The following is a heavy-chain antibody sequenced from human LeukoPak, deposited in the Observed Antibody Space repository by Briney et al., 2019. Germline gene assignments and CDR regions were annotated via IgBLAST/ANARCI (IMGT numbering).Heavy chain of an antibody. V-gene: IGHV4-59*01. D-gene: IGHD3-10*01. Sequence: SETLSLTCTVSGGSISSYYWSWIRQPPGKGLEWIGYIYYSGSTNYNPSLKSRVTISVDTSKNQFTLKLSSVTAADTAGYYCARWYYYGSGYYAFDIWGQGTMVTVSS. CDR1: GGSISSYY. CDR2: IYYSGST. J-gene: IGHJ3*02. CDR3: ARWYYYGSGYYAFDI.